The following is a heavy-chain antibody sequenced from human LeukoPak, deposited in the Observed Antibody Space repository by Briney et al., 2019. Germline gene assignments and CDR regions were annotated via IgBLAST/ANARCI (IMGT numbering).Heavy chain of an antibody. CDR2: ILYDGSNY. D-gene: IGHD3-10*01. V-gene: IGHV3-30*04. CDR3: AKVAVEYYYGSGSFDY. Sequence: PGGSLRLSCTGSEFALRKYNIHWVRQAPGQGLEWVALILYDGSNYYDADSVRGRFTISRDNSKNTLYLQMNSLRAEDTAVYYCAKVAVEYYYGSGSFDYWGQGTLVTVSS. CDR1: EFALRKYN. J-gene: IGHJ4*02.